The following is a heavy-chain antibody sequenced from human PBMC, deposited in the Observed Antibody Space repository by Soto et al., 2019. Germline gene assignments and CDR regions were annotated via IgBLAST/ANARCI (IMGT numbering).Heavy chain of an antibody. Sequence: QVQLVQSGAEVKKPGSSVKVSCKASGGTFSSYAISWVRQAPGQGLEWMGGIIPISDTTNYAQKFQGRVTITADESTSKANMGRSSPGSEDTGMYYCARSQGSSTSLELYYYYSYGMDVWGQGTRVTVCS. D-gene: IGHD2-2*01. CDR1: GGTFSSYA. CDR2: IIPISDTT. J-gene: IGHJ6*02. CDR3: ARSQGSSTSLELYYYYSYGMDV. V-gene: IGHV1-69*01.